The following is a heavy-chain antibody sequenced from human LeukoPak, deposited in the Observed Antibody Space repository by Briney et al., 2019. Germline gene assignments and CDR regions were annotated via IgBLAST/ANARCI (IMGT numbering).Heavy chain of an antibody. V-gene: IGHV1-2*02. D-gene: IGHD2-21*02. CDR1: GYTFSGYY. CDR2: INPKSGGT. CDR3: ARDLGGVVVTPFDY. J-gene: IGHJ4*02. Sequence: ASVKVSCKASGYTFSGYYIHWVRQAPGQGLEWMGWINPKSGGTNYAQKFQGRVTMTRDTSINTAYMELSGLTSDDTAVYSCARDLGGVVVTPFDYWGQGSLVTVSS.